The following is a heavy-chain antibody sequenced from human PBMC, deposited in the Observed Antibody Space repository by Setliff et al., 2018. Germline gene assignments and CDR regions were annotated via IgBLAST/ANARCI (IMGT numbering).Heavy chain of an antibody. CDR2: VYTTLST. V-gene: IGHV4-4*08. D-gene: IGHD2-2*01. Sequence: SSETLSLTCSVSGASISNYYWSWIRQSPGKGLEWIGYVYTTLSTNYNPSLKSRVTMSVDTSKNQFSLSLSSYTAADPAVYYCARDHAPVPTARQVYYSLDVWGKGTTVTVSS. CDR3: ARDHAPVPTARQVYYSLDV. J-gene: IGHJ6*03. CDR1: GASISNYY.